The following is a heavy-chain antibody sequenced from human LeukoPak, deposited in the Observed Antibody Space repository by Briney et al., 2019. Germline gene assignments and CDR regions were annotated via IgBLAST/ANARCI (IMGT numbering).Heavy chain of an antibody. CDR3: ARRGRNSSGWQDYL. D-gene: IGHD6-25*01. V-gene: IGHV4-59*01. CDR1: GGSISSYY. Sequence: SETLSLTCTVSGGSISSYYWSWIRQPPGKGLEWIANIYHTGSTNYDPSLSGRVTISIDTAKNQFSLKLTSVTAADTAVYYCARRGRNSSGWQDYLWGQGTLVTVSS. CDR2: IYHTGST. J-gene: IGHJ4*02.